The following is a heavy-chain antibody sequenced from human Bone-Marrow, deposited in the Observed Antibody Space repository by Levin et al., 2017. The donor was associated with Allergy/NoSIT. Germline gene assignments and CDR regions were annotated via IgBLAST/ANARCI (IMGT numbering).Heavy chain of an antibody. CDR3: ARDGSFGIDFGADWFDP. V-gene: IGHV3-30*14. CDR1: GFTFSSHA. D-gene: IGHD3-3*01. J-gene: IGHJ5*02. CDR2: ISFAGTNK. Sequence: GESLKISCAASGFTFSSHALHWVRQAPGQGLEWVAVISFAGTNKYYADSVKGRFTISRDNSKNMVDLQMNSLRAEDTAVYYCARDGSFGIDFGADWFDPWGQGTLVTVSS.